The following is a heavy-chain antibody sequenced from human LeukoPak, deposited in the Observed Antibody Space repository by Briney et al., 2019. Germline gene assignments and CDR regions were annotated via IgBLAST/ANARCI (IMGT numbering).Heavy chain of an antibody. CDR2: ISYDESNI. CDR1: GFTFSSYA. V-gene: IGHV3-30-3*01. J-gene: IGHJ4*02. Sequence: PGRSLRLSCSPSGFTFSSYAMHWVRQAPGKGLGWVAVISYDESNIYYADSVKGRFTISRDNSKNTLYLQMNSLRAEDTAVYYCARESVAGIGQRAYYFDYWGQGTLVTVSS. CDR3: ARESVAGIGQRAYYFDY. D-gene: IGHD6-19*01.